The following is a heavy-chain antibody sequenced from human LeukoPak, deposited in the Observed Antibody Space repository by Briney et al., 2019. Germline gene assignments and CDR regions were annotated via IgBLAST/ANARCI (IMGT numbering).Heavy chain of an antibody. V-gene: IGHV3-74*01. Sequence: GGSLRLSCAVSGFAFSSNWMHWVRQTPGKGLVWVSRINSGGGGTSYADSVEGRFTISRDNAKNTLYLQMNSLRAEDTAVYYCATSLGPLTEYWGQGTLVTVSS. J-gene: IGHJ4*02. CDR2: INSGGGGT. CDR1: GFAFSSNW. CDR3: ATSLGPLTEY. D-gene: IGHD7-27*01.